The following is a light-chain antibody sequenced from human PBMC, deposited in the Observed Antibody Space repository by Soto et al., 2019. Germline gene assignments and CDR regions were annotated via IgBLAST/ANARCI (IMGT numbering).Light chain of an antibody. CDR1: QTISSW. J-gene: IGKJ3*01. V-gene: IGKV1-5*01. CDR3: QQSYSTPFT. CDR2: DAS. Sequence: DIQMTQSPSTLSGSVGDRVTITCRASQTISSWLAWYQQKPGKAPKLLIYDASSLESGVPSRFSGSGSGTDFTLTISSLQPEDFATYYCQQSYSTPFTFGPGTKVDIK.